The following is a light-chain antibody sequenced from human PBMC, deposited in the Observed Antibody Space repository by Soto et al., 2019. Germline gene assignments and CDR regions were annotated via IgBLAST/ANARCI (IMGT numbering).Light chain of an antibody. CDR2: DNY. J-gene: IGLJ2*01. CDR1: TSNIAINY. Sequence: QSVLTQPPSVSAPPGQKVTISCSGSTSNIAINYVSWFQQFPGTAPKLLIYDNYKRPSGIPDRFSGSKSGTSATLGITGLQTGDEADYYCGTWDTSLSAVVFGGGTKLTVL. CDR3: GTWDTSLSAVV. V-gene: IGLV1-51*01.